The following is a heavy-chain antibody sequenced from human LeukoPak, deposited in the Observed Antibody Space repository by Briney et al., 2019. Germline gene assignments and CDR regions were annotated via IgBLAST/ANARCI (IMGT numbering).Heavy chain of an antibody. CDR1: GYTFTSYW. V-gene: IGHV5-51*01. D-gene: IGHD2-2*01. Sequence: GESLKISCRGSGYTFTSYWIGWVLQMPGKGLDWMGIIYPGDSDTRYSPSFQGQFTISADTSISTAYLRCRSPKASHTAMYYCARTDIVVVPAVIRRGWFDPWGQGTLVSVSS. J-gene: IGHJ5*02. CDR3: ARTDIVVVPAVIRRGWFDP. CDR2: IYPGDSDT.